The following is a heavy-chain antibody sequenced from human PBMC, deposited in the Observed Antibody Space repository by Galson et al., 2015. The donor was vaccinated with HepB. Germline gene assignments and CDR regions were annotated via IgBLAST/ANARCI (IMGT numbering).Heavy chain of an antibody. CDR1: GFTVSSNY. Sequence: SLRLSCAASGFTVSSNYMSWVRQAPGKGLEWVSVIYSGGSTYYADSVKGRFTISRHNSKNTLYLQMNSLRAEDTAVYYCARNEGAYGGTRFGRSGAFDIWGQGTMVTVSS. D-gene: IGHD4-23*01. J-gene: IGHJ3*02. CDR2: IYSGGST. V-gene: IGHV3-53*04. CDR3: ARNEGAYGGTRFGRSGAFDI.